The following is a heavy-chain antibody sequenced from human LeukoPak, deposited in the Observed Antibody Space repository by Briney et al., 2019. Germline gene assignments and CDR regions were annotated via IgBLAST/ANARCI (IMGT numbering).Heavy chain of an antibody. Sequence: GGSLRLSCAASGFTLKHYWMSWVRQAPRKGVEWVANIKQDGREKYYVDSVKGRFTISRDNAKNSLYLQMNSLRAEDTAVYSCASGQQLGYWGQGTLVTVSS. CDR3: ASGQQLGY. V-gene: IGHV3-7*01. J-gene: IGHJ4*02. D-gene: IGHD6-6*01. CDR1: GFTLKHYW. CDR2: IKQDGREK.